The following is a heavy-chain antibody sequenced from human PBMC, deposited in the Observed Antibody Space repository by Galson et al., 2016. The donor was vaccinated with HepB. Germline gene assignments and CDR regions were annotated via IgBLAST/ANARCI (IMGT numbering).Heavy chain of an antibody. Sequence: SLRLSCAASGFNVSDTYVTWLRQPPGKGLEWVSVIRRHGHTYVAASVKGRLSISRDNLKNTVELHMNRLRAEDTAVYYCARGLHCTGGRCYFGPWFDAWGQGSLVTVSS. D-gene: IGHD2-15*01. J-gene: IGHJ5*02. V-gene: IGHV3-53*03. CDR3: ARGLHCTGGRCYFGPWFDA. CDR2: IRRHGHT. CDR1: GFNVSDTY.